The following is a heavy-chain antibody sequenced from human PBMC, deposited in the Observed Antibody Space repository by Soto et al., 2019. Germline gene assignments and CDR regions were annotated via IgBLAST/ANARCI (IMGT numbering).Heavy chain of an antibody. CDR1: GYIFIDYW. CDR2: IYPGDSDT. CDR3: ARQATGAFDV. V-gene: IGHV5-51*01. Sequence: GESPKISCKGSGYIFIDYWIGLVRQMPGKGPEWMGIIYPGDSDTRYSPSFQGHVTFSVDKSISTAYLHWNSLKASDTAMYYCARQATGAFDVWGQGTMVTVSS. J-gene: IGHJ3*01.